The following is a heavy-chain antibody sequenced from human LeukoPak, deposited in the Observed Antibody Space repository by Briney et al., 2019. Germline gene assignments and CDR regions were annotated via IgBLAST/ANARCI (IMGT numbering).Heavy chain of an antibody. CDR2: ISSSGSAI. V-gene: IGHV3-48*03. Sequence: GGSLRLSCAASGFTFSSSEMNWVRQTPGKGLEWVSYISSSGSAIYYADSVRGRFTISRDNAKNSLYLQMNSLRAEDTAVYYCARGDSSGYYGENYYYYGMDVWGQGTTVTVSS. J-gene: IGHJ6*02. CDR3: ARGDSSGYYGENYYYYGMDV. D-gene: IGHD3-22*01. CDR1: GFTFSSSE.